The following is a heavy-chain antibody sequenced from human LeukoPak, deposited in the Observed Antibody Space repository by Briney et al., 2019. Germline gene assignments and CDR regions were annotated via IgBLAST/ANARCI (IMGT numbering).Heavy chain of an antibody. Sequence: GGSLRLSCAASGFTFSDAWMSWVRQAPGKGLEWVGRIKSKTAGGTTDYAAPVKGRFTISRDDSKNTLYLQMNSLKTEDTAVYYCTAGYDFWSGYYGMDVWGQGTTVTVSS. CDR2: IKSKTAGGTT. D-gene: IGHD3-3*01. J-gene: IGHJ6*02. CDR1: GFTFSDAW. V-gene: IGHV3-15*01. CDR3: TAGYDFWSGYYGMDV.